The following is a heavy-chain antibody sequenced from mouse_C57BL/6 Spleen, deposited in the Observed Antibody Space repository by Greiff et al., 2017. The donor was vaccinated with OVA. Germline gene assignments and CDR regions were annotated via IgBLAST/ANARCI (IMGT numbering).Heavy chain of an antibody. CDR3: ARLTSYYSNYEDYYAMDY. V-gene: IGHV1-26*01. Sequence: VQLQQSGPELVKPGASVKISCKASGYTFTDYYMNWVKQSHGKSLEWIGDINPNNGGTSYNQKFKGKATLTVDKSSSTAYMELRSLTSEDSAVYYCARLTSYYSNYEDYYAMDYWGQGTSVTVSS. J-gene: IGHJ4*01. D-gene: IGHD2-5*01. CDR1: GYTFTDYY. CDR2: INPNNGGT.